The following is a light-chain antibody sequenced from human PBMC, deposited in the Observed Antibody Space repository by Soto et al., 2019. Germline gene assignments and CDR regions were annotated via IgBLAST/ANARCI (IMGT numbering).Light chain of an antibody. J-gene: IGKJ4*01. V-gene: IGKV3-15*01. CDR2: DAS. CDR3: QQYNNWPQLT. Sequence: TQSPGTLSLSPGERVTLSCKASQTINNNYVAWYQQRPGQAPRLLISDASTRATGIPARFSGSGSGTEFTLTISSLQSEDFAVYYCQQYNNWPQLTFGGGTKVDIK. CDR1: QTINNN.